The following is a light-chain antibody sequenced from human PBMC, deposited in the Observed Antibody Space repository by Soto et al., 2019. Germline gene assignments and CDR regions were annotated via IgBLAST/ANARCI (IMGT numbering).Light chain of an antibody. J-gene: IGLJ1*01. V-gene: IGLV1-44*01. Sequence: QSVLTQPPSASGTPGQRVTISCSGSYSNIGSRPVNWYQQFPGTAPKLLIYSNNQRPSGVPDRVSGSKSGTSASLAISGLQSEDEADYYCAAWDDSLNVYVFGTGTKLTVL. CDR2: SNN. CDR1: YSNIGSRP. CDR3: AAWDDSLNVYV.